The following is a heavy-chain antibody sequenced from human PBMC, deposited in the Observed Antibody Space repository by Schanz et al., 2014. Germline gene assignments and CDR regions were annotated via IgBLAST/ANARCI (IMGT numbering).Heavy chain of an antibody. J-gene: IGHJ4*02. CDR2: INPSGGTT. V-gene: IGHV1-46*03. Sequence: QVQLVQSGAEVKKPGASVKVSCKASGYTFTSYYMHWVRQAPGQGLEWMGIINPSGGTTRIAQNCQGRLTVTRDTSTSTVNMELSSLRSEDTAVYYCARGGFFDSTSCDSWGQGTLVTVSS. D-gene: IGHD2-2*01. CDR1: GYTFTSYY. CDR3: ARGGFFDSTSCDS.